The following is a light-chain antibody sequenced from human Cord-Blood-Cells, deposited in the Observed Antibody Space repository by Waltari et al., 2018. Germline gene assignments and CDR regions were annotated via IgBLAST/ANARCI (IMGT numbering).Light chain of an antibody. CDR1: SSDVGGYNY. CDR2: DVS. V-gene: IGLV2-11*01. J-gene: IGLJ2*01. Sequence: QSALTQPRSVSGSPGQSVTISCTGTSSDVGGYNYVSWYQQHPGKAPKLMIYDVSKRPSGVPCRFSGSKSGNTASLTISVLQADDEADYYCCSYAGSYTVVFGGGTKLTVL. CDR3: CSYAGSYTVV.